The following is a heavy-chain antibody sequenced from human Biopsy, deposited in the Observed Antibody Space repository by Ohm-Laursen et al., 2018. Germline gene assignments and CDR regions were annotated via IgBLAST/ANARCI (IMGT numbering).Heavy chain of an antibody. CDR2: VHYSGSP. D-gene: IGHD4-11*01. Sequence: SETLSLTCTVSGGSMTGSSYYWGWIRQPPGKGLEWIGAVHYSGSPYYNPSLQSRVTLSVDTSKNLFSLRLSSVTAAGTAAYYCTRRGMTTLTTRAFDIWGQGTMVTVSS. CDR1: GGSMTGSSYY. V-gene: IGHV4-39*01. J-gene: IGHJ3*02. CDR3: TRRGMTTLTTRAFDI.